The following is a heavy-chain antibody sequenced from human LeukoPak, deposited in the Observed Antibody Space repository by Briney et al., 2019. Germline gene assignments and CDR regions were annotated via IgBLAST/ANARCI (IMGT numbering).Heavy chain of an antibody. CDR2: IYYSGST. J-gene: IGHJ4*02. CDR1: GGSISGSSYY. Sequence: SETLSLTCTVSGGSISGSSYYWGWIRQPPGKGLEWIGSIYYSGSTYYNPSLKSRVTISVDTSKNQFSLKLSSVTAADTAVYYCASPIAAAGENDYWGQGTLVTVSS. V-gene: IGHV4-39*01. D-gene: IGHD6-13*01. CDR3: ASPIAAAGENDY.